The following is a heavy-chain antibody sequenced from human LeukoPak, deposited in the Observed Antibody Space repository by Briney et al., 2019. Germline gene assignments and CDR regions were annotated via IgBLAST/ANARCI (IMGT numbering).Heavy chain of an antibody. D-gene: IGHD6-13*01. Sequence: PSETLSLTCAVSGGSISSSSYYWGWIRQPPGKGLEWIGSIYYSGSTYYNPSLKSRVTISVDTSKNQFSLKLRSVTAADTAVYYCASSKRQPGLIDYWGQGTLVTVSS. CDR2: IYYSGST. CDR1: GGSISSSSYY. J-gene: IGHJ4*02. V-gene: IGHV4-39*07. CDR3: ASSKRQPGLIDY.